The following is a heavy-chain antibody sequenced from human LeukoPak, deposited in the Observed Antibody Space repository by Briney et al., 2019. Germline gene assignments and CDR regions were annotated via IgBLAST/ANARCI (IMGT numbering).Heavy chain of an antibody. Sequence: SETLSLTCAVSGGSIRGYYWSWIRQPPGKGLEWIGYMSYSGSTNYNPSLKSRVTISVDTSKNQFSLRLGSVSAADTDRYYCARRIAFGGYLDVWGQGTKVTVSS. CDR1: GGSIRGYY. V-gene: IGHV4-59*08. CDR2: MSYSGST. CDR3: ARRIAFGGYLDV. J-gene: IGHJ4*02. D-gene: IGHD6-13*01.